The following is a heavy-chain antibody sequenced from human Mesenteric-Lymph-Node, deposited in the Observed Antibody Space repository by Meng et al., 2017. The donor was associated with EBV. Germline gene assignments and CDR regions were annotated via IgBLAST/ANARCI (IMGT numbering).Heavy chain of an antibody. CDR1: GGSISSGGYY. J-gene: IGHJ4*02. V-gene: IGHV4-30-4*01. Sequence: GQLQESGPGLVKPSQTLSLTCAVSGGSISSGGYYWSWIRQPPGKGLEWIGYIYYSGSTYYNPSLKSRVTISVDTSKNQFSLKLSSVTAADTAVYYCARGLEVATMSYWGQGTLVTVSS. CDR2: IYYSGST. D-gene: IGHD5-12*01. CDR3: ARGLEVATMSY.